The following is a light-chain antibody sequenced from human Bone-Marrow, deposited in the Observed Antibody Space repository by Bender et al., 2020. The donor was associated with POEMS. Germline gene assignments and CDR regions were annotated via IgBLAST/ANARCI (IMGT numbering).Light chain of an antibody. J-gene: IGLJ3*02. CDR3: SSYTSSSWV. Sequence: QSALTQPASVSGSPGQSIAISCAGTSSDVGAYNYVSWYQQHPGKAPKLMIFDVNKRPSGVSNRFSGSKSGNTASLTISGLQAEDEADYYCSSYTSSSWVFGGGTKVTVL. CDR1: SSDVGAYNY. V-gene: IGLV2-14*03. CDR2: DVN.